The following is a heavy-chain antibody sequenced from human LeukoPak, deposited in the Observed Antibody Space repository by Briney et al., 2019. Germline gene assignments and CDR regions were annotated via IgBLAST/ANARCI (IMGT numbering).Heavy chain of an antibody. V-gene: IGHV4-59*01. CDR1: GGSISSYY. J-gene: IGHJ5*02. CDR2: IYYSGST. Sequence: SETLSLTCSVSGGSISSYYWSWIRQPPGKGLEWIGYIYYSGSTNYNPSLKSRVTISVDTSKNQFSLKLSSVTAADTAVYYCARGVVAARFWFDPWGQGTLVTVSS. D-gene: IGHD6-6*01. CDR3: ARGVVAARFWFDP.